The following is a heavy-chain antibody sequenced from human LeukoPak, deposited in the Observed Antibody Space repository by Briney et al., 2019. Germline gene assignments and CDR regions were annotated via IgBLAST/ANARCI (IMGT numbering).Heavy chain of an antibody. CDR1: GYSFTSYW. V-gene: IGHV5-51*01. CDR3: ARQMSDFWSGYSAPQNWFDP. J-gene: IGHJ5*02. Sequence: GESLKISCKGPGYSFTSYWIGWVRQMPGKGLEWMGIIYPGDSDTRYSPSFQGQVTISADKSISTAYLQWSSLKASDTAMYYCARQMSDFWSGYSAPQNWFDPWGQGTLVTVSS. CDR2: IYPGDSDT. D-gene: IGHD3-3*01.